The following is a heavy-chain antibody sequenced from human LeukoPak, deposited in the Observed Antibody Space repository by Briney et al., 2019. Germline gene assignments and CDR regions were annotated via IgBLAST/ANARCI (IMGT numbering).Heavy chain of an antibody. D-gene: IGHD3-9*01. V-gene: IGHV4-4*09. CDR3: ARSYYDFLTGYYLDY. CDR2: IYTSGTT. J-gene: IGHJ4*02. CDR1: GDSISSYY. Sequence: PSETLSLTCNVSGDSISSYYWSWIRQPPGEGLEWIGYIYTSGTTSYNPSLKSGVTISVDTSKNQFSLRLSSVTAADTAVYYCARSYYDFLTGYYLDYWGQGTLVTVSS.